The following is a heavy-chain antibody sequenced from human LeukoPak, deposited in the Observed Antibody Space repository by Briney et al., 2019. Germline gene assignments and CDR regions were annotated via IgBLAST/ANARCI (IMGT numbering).Heavy chain of an antibody. CDR1: GYTFTNYG. D-gene: IGHD2-15*01. V-gene: IGHV1-18*01. CDR3: ARSHSGALRAPFDY. Sequence: ASVKVSCKASGYTFTNYGIICVRQTPGQRLEWMGWISAYNGDTKYGQKFQGRVTMTTDKTTSTAHMELRNVRSDDTAVYYCARSHSGALRAPFDYWGQGTLVTVSS. J-gene: IGHJ4*02. CDR2: ISAYNGDT.